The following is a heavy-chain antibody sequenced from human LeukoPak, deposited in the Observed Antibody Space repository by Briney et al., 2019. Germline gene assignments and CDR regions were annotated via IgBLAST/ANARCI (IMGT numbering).Heavy chain of an antibody. V-gene: IGHV3-33*01. D-gene: IGHD7-27*01. Sequence: GSLRLSFAASGFTFSNYGLHWVRPAPGKGLEWLAVMWFDGSHKYYSDSVKGRFTISRDNSKSILSLQMTSLRADDTAVYYCARDITGDPPPYYFDYWGQGSLVTVSS. CDR1: GFTFSNYG. CDR2: MWFDGSHK. CDR3: ARDITGDPPPYYFDY. J-gene: IGHJ4*02.